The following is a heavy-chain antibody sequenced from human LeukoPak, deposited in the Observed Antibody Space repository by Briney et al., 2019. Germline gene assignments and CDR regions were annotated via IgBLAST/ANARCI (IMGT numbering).Heavy chain of an antibody. CDR1: GFTFSSYS. V-gene: IGHV3-21*01. CDR2: ISSSSSYI. D-gene: IGHD6-13*01. CDR3: ARDPGIAAADPY. Sequence: GGSLRLSCAASGFTFSSYSMNWVRRAPGKGLEWVSSISSSSSYIYYADSVKGRFTISRDNAKNSLYLQMNSLRAEDTAVYYCARDPGIAAADPYWGQGTLVTVSS. J-gene: IGHJ4*02.